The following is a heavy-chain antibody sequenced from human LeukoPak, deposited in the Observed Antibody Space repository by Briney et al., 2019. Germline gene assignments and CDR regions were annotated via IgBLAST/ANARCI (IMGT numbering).Heavy chain of an antibody. D-gene: IGHD1-26*01. V-gene: IGHV4-34*01. CDR2: TNHSGNI. Sequence: PSETLSLTCAVYGGSFSGHYWSWIRQTPGKGLEWIGETNHSGNINYNPSLKSRVTMSVDTSKNQFSLKLNSVTAADTTAYYCARRPLVGGIDYWGQGTLVTVSS. CDR3: ARRPLVGGIDY. CDR1: GGSFSGHY. J-gene: IGHJ4*02.